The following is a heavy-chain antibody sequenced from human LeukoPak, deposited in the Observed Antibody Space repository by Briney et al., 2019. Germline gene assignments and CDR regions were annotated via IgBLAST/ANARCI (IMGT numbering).Heavy chain of an antibody. V-gene: IGHV3-21*01. CDR1: GFTFSSYS. CDR2: ISATSSYI. J-gene: IGHJ3*02. CDR3: ARDKTEQWLVLEAFDI. Sequence: NPGRSLRLSCAASGFTFSSYSMNWVRQTPGKGLEWVSSISATSSYIYYADSARGRFTISRDNAQNSLYLQMNSLRAEDTAVYYCARDKTEQWLVLEAFDIWGQGTVVTVSS. D-gene: IGHD6-19*01.